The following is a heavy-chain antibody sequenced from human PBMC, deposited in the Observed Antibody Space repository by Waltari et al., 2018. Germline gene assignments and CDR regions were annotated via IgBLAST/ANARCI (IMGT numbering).Heavy chain of an antibody. J-gene: IGHJ6*02. Sequence: EVQLVESGGGLVKPGGSLSLSCAASGFTLSTYNMNWIRQAPGRGLEWVASISSRTTNIYYADSLKGRFTISRDNAENSVHLQMNSLRAEDTAVYYCARDDLAVVSGIVYYNGMDVWGQGTTVTVSS. CDR3: ARDDLAVVSGIVYYNGMDV. CDR1: GFTLSTYN. V-gene: IGHV3-21*06. CDR2: ISSRTTNI. D-gene: IGHD2-15*01.